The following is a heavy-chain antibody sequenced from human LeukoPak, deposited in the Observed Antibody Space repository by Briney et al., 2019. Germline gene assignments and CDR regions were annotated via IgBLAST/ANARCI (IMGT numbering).Heavy chain of an antibody. D-gene: IGHD1-26*01. CDR3: ARGEIRRFDY. Sequence: GGSLRLSCAASGFTFSSYEMNWVRQAPGKGLKWVSYISSSGRTIYYADSVKGRFTISRDNAKNSLYLQMNSLRAEDTALYYCARGEIRRFDYWGQGTLVTVSS. CDR1: GFTFSSYE. V-gene: IGHV3-48*03. CDR2: ISSSGRTI. J-gene: IGHJ4*02.